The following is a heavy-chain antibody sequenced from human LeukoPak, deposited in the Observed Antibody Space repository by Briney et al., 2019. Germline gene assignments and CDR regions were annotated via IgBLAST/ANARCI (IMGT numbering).Heavy chain of an antibody. CDR1: GCTFSSYF. CDR3: ARLIGSSEDDAFDI. D-gene: IGHD6-25*01. V-gene: IGHV1-69*02. CDR2: IIHILGIA. Sequence: SSVKVSHKRSGCTFSSYFINWVRQPPAQGLEWVGRIIHILGIANYAQKFQGRVTITADKSTSTAYKELSSLRSEDTAVYYGARLIGSSEDDAFDIWGQGTMVTVSS. J-gene: IGHJ3*02.